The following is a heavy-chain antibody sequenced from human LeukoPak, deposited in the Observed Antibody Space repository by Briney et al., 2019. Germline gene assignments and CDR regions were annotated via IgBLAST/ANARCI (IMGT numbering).Heavy chain of an antibody. Sequence: ASVKVSCNASGYTFSGYYMHWVGRSAGHGLECLGWINPNSGVTNYAQKFQCRVTMTREASISTAYMELCRLRSDDQAVYYCASAYSIIVGATSYYYYGMDVWGQETTVTVAS. CDR1: GYTFSGYY. V-gene: IGHV1-2*02. D-gene: IGHD1-26*01. J-gene: IGHJ6*01. CDR3: ASAYSIIVGATSYYYYGMDV. CDR2: INPNSGVT.